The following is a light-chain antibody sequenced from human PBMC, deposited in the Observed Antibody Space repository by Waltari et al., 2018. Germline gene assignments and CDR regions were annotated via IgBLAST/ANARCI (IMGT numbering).Light chain of an antibody. CDR2: GVS. J-gene: IGLJ3*02. V-gene: IGLV2-14*03. CDR3: ASFTNTNTWV. CDR1: SSDIGAYNY. Sequence: QSALTQPASVSASPGQSITISCTGTSSDIGAYNYVPWYQQHSGKAPKLIIFGVSDRPSGVSNRFSASKSSNTASLTISGLQAEDEADYYCASFTNTNTWVFGGGTKVTVL.